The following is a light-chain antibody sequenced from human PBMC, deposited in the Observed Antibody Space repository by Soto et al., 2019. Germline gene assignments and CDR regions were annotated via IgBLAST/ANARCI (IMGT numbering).Light chain of an antibody. CDR3: QQYQNWYT. J-gene: IGKJ2*01. Sequence: EIVMTQSPATLSVSPGERATLSCRASQNIGSNLAWFQQKPGQGPRFLIYGASTRATGIPARFSGSGSGTEFTLTISSLQSEDVAVYYCQQYQNWYTFGQGTKLEIK. V-gene: IGKV3-15*01. CDR1: QNIGSN. CDR2: GAS.